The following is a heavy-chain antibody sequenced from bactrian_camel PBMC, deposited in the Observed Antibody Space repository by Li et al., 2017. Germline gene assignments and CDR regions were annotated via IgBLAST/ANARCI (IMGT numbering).Heavy chain of an antibody. J-gene: IGHJ6*01. V-gene: IGHV3S54*01. Sequence: HVQLVGSGGDSVQAGGSLRLSCVVSGYVYKDKCMAWFRQAPGKEREAVASIYTVDGSTYYADSVKGRFSISQDNAKNTWYLQMNSLKPEDSAMYYCAAGRTASLFRPCPTEFDAWGQGTQVTVS. CDR1: GYVYKDKC. CDR2: IYTVDGST. D-gene: IGHD6*01. CDR3: AAGRTASLFRPCPTEFDA.